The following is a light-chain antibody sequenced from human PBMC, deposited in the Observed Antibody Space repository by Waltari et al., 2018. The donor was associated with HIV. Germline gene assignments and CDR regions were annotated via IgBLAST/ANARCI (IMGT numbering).Light chain of an antibody. Sequence: QSALTQPRSVSGSPGQSVTISCTGSTTNIGAYTFVSWYQHHPGKVPKLLLYDVTTRPSGVPDRFSGSKSGNSASLTISGLQAGDEAHYFCCSYAGDYVWVFGGGTKLTVL. CDR1: TTNIGAYTF. J-gene: IGLJ2*01. CDR3: CSYAGDYVWV. V-gene: IGLV2-11*01. CDR2: DVT.